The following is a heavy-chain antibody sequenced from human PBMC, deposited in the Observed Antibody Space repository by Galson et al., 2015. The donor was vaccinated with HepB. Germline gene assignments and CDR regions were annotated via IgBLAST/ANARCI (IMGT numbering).Heavy chain of an antibody. J-gene: IGHJ6*03. CDR1: GFTFSSYW. D-gene: IGHD6-13*01. Sequence: SLRLSCAASGFTFSSYWMSWVRQAPGKGLEWVANIKQDGSEKYYVDSVKGRFIISRDNAKNSLYLQMNSLRAEDTAVYYCARTMSSWPDYYMDVWGKGTTVTVSS. CDR3: ARTMSSWPDYYMDV. V-gene: IGHV3-7*01. CDR2: IKQDGSEK.